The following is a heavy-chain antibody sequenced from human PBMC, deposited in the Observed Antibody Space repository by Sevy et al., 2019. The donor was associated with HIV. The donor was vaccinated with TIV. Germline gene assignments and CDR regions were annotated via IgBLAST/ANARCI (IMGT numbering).Heavy chain of an antibody. Sequence: GGSLRLSCAASGFTVNSNYMTWVRQAPGKGLEGVSVIYSEGTTYHADSVKDRFTISRDNSKNTLYLKMNSLRAEDTAVYYCARGKSGYGYALNYWGQGTLVTVSS. J-gene: IGHJ4*02. CDR2: IYSEGTT. CDR1: GFTVNSNY. V-gene: IGHV3-66*01. CDR3: ARGKSGYGYALNY. D-gene: IGHD5-18*01.